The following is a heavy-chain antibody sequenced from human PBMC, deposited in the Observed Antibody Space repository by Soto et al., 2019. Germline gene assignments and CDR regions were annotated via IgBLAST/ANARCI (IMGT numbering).Heavy chain of an antibody. CDR2: IKSKTDGGTT. CDR3: TTDSYSTIIIVRFDY. Sequence: PGGSLRLSCAASGFTFSNAWINWVRQAPGKGLEWVGRIKSKTDGGTTDYAEPVKGRFAISRDDSNNMVYLQMNSLKIEDTAVYYCTTDSYSTIIIVRFDYWGHGTLVTVPQ. D-gene: IGHD3-22*01. J-gene: IGHJ4*01. CDR1: GFTFSNAW. V-gene: IGHV3-15*07.